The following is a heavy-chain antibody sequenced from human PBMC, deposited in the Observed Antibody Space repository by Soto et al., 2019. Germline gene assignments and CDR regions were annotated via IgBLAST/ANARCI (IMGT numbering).Heavy chain of an antibody. CDR2: ISGDDGSG. J-gene: IGHJ3*01. Sequence: PGGSLRLSCVASGVTLTTNAMDWVRQAPGTGLGWVSFISGDDGSGTYADSVKGRFTISRDNSKNTLYLQMNSLRAEDTAIYYCVKEASGWKSRGSFDLWGRGTMVTVSS. V-gene: IGHV3-23*01. D-gene: IGHD6-19*01. CDR3: VKEASGWKSRGSFDL. CDR1: GVTLTTNA.